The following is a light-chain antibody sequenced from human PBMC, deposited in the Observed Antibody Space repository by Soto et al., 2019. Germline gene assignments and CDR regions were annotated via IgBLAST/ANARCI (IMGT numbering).Light chain of an antibody. CDR3: CTYVGSCHPVV. J-gene: IGLJ2*01. CDR2: DVS. V-gene: IGLV2-11*01. Sequence: QSALTQPRSVSGSPGQSITISCTGTSSDVGAYNYVSWYQQHPTKAPKLIVYDVSNRPSGVPYRFLGSKSGNTASLPISGGQEDDEADYYCCTYVGSCHPVVFGGGTKLTVL. CDR1: SSDVGAYNY.